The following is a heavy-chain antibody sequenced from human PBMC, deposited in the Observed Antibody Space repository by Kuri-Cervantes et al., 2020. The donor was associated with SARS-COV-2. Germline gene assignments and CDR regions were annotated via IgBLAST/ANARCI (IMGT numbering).Heavy chain of an antibody. J-gene: IGHJ1*01. Sequence: SETLSLTCAVYGGSFSGYYWSWIRQPPGKGPEWIGEINHSGSTNYNPSLKSRVTISVDTSKNQFSLKLSSVTAADTAVYYCARGGIAAAGKSLQHWGQGTLVTVSS. D-gene: IGHD6-13*01. CDR1: GGSFSGYY. V-gene: IGHV4-34*01. CDR3: ARGGIAAAGKSLQH. CDR2: INHSGST.